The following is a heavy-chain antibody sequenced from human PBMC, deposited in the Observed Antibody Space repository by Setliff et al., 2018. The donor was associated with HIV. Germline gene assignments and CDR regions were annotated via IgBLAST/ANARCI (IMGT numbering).Heavy chain of an antibody. CDR1: GFTFSDYA. Sequence: LRLSCAASGFTFSDYAMNWVRQAPGKGLEWVSSISSSSSYIYYADSVKGRFTISRDNAKNSLYLQMNSLRAEDTAVYYCARGYYDSRGYYYPFDYWGQGTLVTVSS. CDR3: ARGYYDSRGYYYPFDY. CDR2: ISSSSSYI. J-gene: IGHJ4*02. D-gene: IGHD3-22*01. V-gene: IGHV3-21*01.